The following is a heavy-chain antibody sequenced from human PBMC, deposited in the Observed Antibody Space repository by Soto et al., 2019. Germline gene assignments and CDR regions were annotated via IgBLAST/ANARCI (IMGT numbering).Heavy chain of an antibody. V-gene: IGHV1-46*01. CDR2: INPGYPASRST. CDR3: AREASGAGATGGRAV. D-gene: IGHD1-26*01. J-gene: IGHJ6*02. Sequence: QVQLVQSGAEVKKPGASVKVSCKASGYTLTTFFLYWVRQAPGPGLGWMGVINPGYPASRSTNYAQAFQGRATMTTYTPTRRVYIALSRLRSYGTAGDYCAREASGAGATGGRAVGGLGTTVPV. CDR1: GYTLTTFF.